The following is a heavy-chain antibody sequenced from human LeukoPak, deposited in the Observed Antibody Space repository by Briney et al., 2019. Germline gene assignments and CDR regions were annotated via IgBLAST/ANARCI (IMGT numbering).Heavy chain of an antibody. Sequence: GGSLRLSCAASGFTFSSYSMNWVRQAPGKGLEWVSYISSSSSTIYYADSVKGRFTISRDNAKNSLYLQMNSLRAEDTAVYYCAKDLGYCSSTSCSVAFDIWGQGTMVTVSS. D-gene: IGHD2-2*01. CDR1: GFTFSSYS. CDR2: ISSSSSTI. CDR3: AKDLGYCSSTSCSVAFDI. J-gene: IGHJ3*02. V-gene: IGHV3-48*04.